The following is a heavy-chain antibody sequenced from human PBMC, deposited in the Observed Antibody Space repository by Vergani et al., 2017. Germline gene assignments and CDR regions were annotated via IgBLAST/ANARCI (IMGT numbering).Heavy chain of an antibody. Sequence: QLQLQESGPGLVKPSETLSLTCTVSGGSISSSSYYWGWIRQPPGKGLEWIGSIYYSGSTYYNPSLKSRVTISVDTSKNQFSLKLSPVTAADTAVYYCARNRVGDLDYWGQGTLVTVSS. CDR1: GGSISSSSYY. J-gene: IGHJ4*02. CDR3: ARNRVGDLDY. CDR2: IYYSGST. D-gene: IGHD4-17*01. V-gene: IGHV4-39*01.